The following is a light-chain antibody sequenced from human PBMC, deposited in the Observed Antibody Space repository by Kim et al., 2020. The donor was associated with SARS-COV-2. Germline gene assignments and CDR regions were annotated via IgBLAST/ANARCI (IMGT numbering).Light chain of an antibody. J-gene: IGLJ1*01. V-gene: IGLV3-19*01. Sequence: LGQTVRITCQGDSLRNSYASWYQQKPGQAPILVMSDENNRPSGIPDRFSGSSSGSTASLTITGAQAEDEADYYCCSRDSTAKDYVFGTGTKVTVL. CDR1: SLRNSY. CDR3: CSRDSTAKDYV. CDR2: DEN.